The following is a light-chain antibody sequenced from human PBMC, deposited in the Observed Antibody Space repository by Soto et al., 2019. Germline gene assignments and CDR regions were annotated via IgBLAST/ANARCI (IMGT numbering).Light chain of an antibody. CDR3: QQYNNWPQT. V-gene: IGKV3-15*01. CDR1: QSVSSN. Sequence: EIVLTQSPGTLSLSPGDRGTLSCRASQSVSSNLAWYQKKPGQAPRLLIYDASTRATGIPARFSGSGSGTEFTLTISSLQSEDFAEYHCQQYNNWPQTFGQGTKVDIK. J-gene: IGKJ1*01. CDR2: DAS.